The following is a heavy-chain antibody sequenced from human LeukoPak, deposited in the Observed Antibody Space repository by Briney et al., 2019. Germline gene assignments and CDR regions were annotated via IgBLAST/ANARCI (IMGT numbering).Heavy chain of an antibody. V-gene: IGHV3-23*05. J-gene: IGHJ4*02. CDR1: GCTFSNYA. CDR2: ISGRGNNT. CDR3: AKWGDYDVLTGYYVSDF. Sequence: GESLRLSCAVSGCTFSNYAMYWVRQPPGKGLEWVSAISGRGNNTYYADSVKGRFTISRDISKNTLYLQMNSLRADDTAVYYCAKWGDYDVLTGYYVSDFWGQGTLVTVSS. D-gene: IGHD3-9*01.